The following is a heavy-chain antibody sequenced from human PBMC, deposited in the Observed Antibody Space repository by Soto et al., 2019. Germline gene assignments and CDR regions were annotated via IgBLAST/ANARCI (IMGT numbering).Heavy chain of an antibody. CDR1: GSRFSNYV. CDR2: IIPIFNST. D-gene: IGHD2-2*02. Sequence: SVKVSCKVSGSRFSNYVISWVRQAPGHGLEWLGRIIPIFNSTKYAQSFQGRVTITADKSTSTASMELSSLRSDDTAVYYCAREGRGKKAGYNGLVSLGYWGQGTLVTVSS. CDR3: AREGRGKKAGYNGLVSLGY. V-gene: IGHV1-69*06. J-gene: IGHJ4*02.